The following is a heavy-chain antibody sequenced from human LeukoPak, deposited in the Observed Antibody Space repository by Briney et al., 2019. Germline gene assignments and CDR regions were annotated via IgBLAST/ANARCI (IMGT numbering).Heavy chain of an antibody. CDR3: ARGGASLRFLQHFPLLYFDF. V-gene: IGHV4-59*11. D-gene: IGHD3-3*01. CDR2: ISYTGTT. Sequence: PSETLSLTCTVSGGSFSDHNWSWLRQPPGKGLEWIGYISYTGTTDYNPSLKSRVSISVDTSKSQFSLRLTSVTTADTAVYYSARGGASLRFLQHFPLLYFDFWGQGTLLTVSS. J-gene: IGHJ4*02. CDR1: GGSFSDHN.